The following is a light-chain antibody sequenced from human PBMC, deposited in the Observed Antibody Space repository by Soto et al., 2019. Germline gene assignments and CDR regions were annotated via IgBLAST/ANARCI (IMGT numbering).Light chain of an antibody. J-gene: IGLJ2*01. CDR3: VSYAGSRLV. CDR2: EVS. CDR1: SSDVGGYNY. Sequence: QSALTQPPSASGSPGQSVTISCTGTSSDVGGYNYVSWYQQHPGKAPKLIIYEVSKRPSGVPDRLSGSKSGNTASLTVSGLQAEDEADYYCVSYAGSRLVFGGGTKLTVL. V-gene: IGLV2-8*01.